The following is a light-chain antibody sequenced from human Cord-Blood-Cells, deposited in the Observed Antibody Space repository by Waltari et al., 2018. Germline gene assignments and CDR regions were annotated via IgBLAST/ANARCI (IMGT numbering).Light chain of an antibody. CDR2: AAS. V-gene: IGKV1-27*01. J-gene: IGKJ1*01. Sequence: IQMTHAPSSLSASVGDCVTITCRASQGISNYLAWYQQKPGKVPKLLIYAASTLQSGVPSRFSGSGSGTDFTLTISSLQPEDVATYYCQKYNSAPWTFGQGTKVEIK. CDR1: QGISNY. CDR3: QKYNSAPWT.